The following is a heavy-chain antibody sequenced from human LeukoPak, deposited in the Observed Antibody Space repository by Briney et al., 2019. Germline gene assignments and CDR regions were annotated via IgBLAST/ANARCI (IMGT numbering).Heavy chain of an antibody. CDR1: GFTFSSYG. CDR2: IREDGGDE. CDR3: ARGGGSYYDSSGYYGY. V-gene: IGHV3-7*01. Sequence: PGGSLRLSCAASGFTFSSYGMHWVRQAPGKGLEWVANIREDGGDEYYVDSVKGRFTVSRDNAKNSLYLQMNSLRAEDTAVYYCARGGGSYYDSSGYYGYWGQGTLVTVSS. J-gene: IGHJ4*02. D-gene: IGHD3-22*01.